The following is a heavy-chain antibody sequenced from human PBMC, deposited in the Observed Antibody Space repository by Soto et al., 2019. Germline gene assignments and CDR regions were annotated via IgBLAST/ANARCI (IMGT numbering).Heavy chain of an antibody. CDR3: AGSYKYGSGTFAAFAI. Sequence: QVQLVQSGTEVKKPGSSVKVSCKASGGTFSSYAISWVRQAPGQGLEWMGGIIPIFGTTNYAQMFQGRVSITSDESTSTTYMERSSLTLEDTAVYYCAGSYKYGSGTFAAFAIWGQGTLVTVSS. D-gene: IGHD3-10*01. CDR1: GGTFSSYA. J-gene: IGHJ3*02. V-gene: IGHV1-69*01. CDR2: IIPIFGTT.